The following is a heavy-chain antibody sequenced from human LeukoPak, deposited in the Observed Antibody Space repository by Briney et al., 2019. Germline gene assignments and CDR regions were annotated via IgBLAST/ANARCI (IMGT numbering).Heavy chain of an antibody. Sequence: ASVKVSCKASGYTFTGYYMHWVRQAPGQGLEWMGWINPNSGGTNYAQKFQGRVTMTKDTSISTAYMELSRLRSDDTAVYYCARDAVNIVVVPAATIVYYGMDVWGKGTTVTVSS. V-gene: IGHV1-2*02. CDR3: ARDAVNIVVVPAATIVYYGMDV. CDR2: INPNSGGT. CDR1: GYTFTGYY. J-gene: IGHJ6*04. D-gene: IGHD2-2*01.